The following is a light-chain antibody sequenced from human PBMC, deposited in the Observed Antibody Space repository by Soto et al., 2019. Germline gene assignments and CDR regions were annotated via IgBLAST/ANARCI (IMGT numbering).Light chain of an antibody. V-gene: IGKV3D-20*01. Sequence: EIVLTQSPATLSLSPGERVTLSCGASQSVSSTSMAWYQHKPGLAPRLLVYGASRRATGIPDRFSGSGSGTDFTLTISRLEPEDSAVYYCQQYGSTPRTFGGGTKVDIK. CDR2: GAS. CDR3: QQYGSTPRT. J-gene: IGKJ4*01. CDR1: QSVSSTS.